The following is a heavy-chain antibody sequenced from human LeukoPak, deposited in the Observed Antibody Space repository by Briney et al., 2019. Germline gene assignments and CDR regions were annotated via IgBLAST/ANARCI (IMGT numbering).Heavy chain of an antibody. CDR1: GGTFSSYA. Sequence: GASVKVSCKASGGTFSSYAISWVRQAPGQGLEWMGGIIPIFGTANYAHKFQGRVTITTDESTSTAYMELSSLRSEDTAVYYCARGSGSYDILTGYYTYYYYYMDVWGKGTTVTVSS. CDR2: IIPIFGTA. V-gene: IGHV1-69*05. J-gene: IGHJ6*03. CDR3: ARGSGSYDILTGYYTYYYYYMDV. D-gene: IGHD3-9*01.